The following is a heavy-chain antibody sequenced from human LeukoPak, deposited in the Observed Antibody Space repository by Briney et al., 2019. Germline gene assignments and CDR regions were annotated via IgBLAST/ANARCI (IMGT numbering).Heavy chain of an antibody. CDR2: ISYGGTNK. CDR3: ATSNTSRWYCWFDP. J-gene: IGHJ5*02. V-gene: IGHV3-30-3*01. CDR1: GFTFSSYD. Sequence: PGGSLRLSCAASGFTFSSYDLHWDRQAPGKGLEWVAVISYGGTNKYYADSVKGRFTISRDNSKNTLFLQMDSLRAEDTAVYYCATSNTSRWYCWFDPWGQGTLVTVSS. D-gene: IGHD6-19*01.